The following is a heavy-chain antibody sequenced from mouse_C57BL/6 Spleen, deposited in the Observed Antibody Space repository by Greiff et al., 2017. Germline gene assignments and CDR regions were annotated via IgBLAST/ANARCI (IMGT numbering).Heavy chain of an antibody. CDR2: IYPGSGST. D-gene: IGHD2-3*01. CDR3: ARRGDGYYVDWYFDV. Sequence: QVHVKQSGAELVKPGASVKMSCKASGYTFTSYWITWVKQRPGQGLEWIGDIYPGSGSTNYNEKFKSKATLTVDTSSSTAYMQLSSLTSEDSAVYYCARRGDGYYVDWYFDVWGTGTTVTVSS. CDR1: GYTFTSYW. J-gene: IGHJ1*03. V-gene: IGHV1-55*01.